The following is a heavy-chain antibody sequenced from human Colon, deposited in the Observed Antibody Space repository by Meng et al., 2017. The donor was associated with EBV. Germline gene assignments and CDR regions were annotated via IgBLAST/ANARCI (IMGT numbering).Heavy chain of an antibody. CDR2: IHHSGSA. CDR1: GGSMSSGNYY. CDR3: ASFDHIPRRNYFDY. D-gene: IGHD2-21*01. V-gene: IGHV4-30-4*01. J-gene: IGHJ4*02. Sequence: QLQESGPGLVDPSQTLSLTCTVSGGSMSSGNYYWSWIRQPSGKGLEWIGYIHHSGSAYYNPSLKSRVSISVDTSKNQFSLNLNSMTAADTAVYYCASFDHIPRRNYFDYWGQGTLVTVSS.